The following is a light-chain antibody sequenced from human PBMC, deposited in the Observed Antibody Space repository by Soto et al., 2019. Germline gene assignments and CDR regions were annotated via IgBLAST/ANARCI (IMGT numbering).Light chain of an antibody. Sequence: EIVLTQSPGTLSLSPGERATLSCRASQSVSSSYLAWYQQRPGQAPRLLIYGASSRATGIPDRFSGSGSGTGSSITFRSLGPYYFEMNYCHKFGNSPRSSGQGTKGE. CDR2: GAS. CDR1: QSVSSSY. CDR3: HKFGNSPRS. V-gene: IGKV3-20*01. J-gene: IGKJ1*01.